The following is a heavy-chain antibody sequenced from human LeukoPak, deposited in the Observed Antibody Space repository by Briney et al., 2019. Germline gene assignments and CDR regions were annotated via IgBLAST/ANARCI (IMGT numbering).Heavy chain of an antibody. CDR2: ITHSKST. V-gene: IGHV4-34*01. D-gene: IGHD1-26*01. J-gene: IGHJ3*02. Sequence: SETLSLTCTVSGGSVSDYYWTYIRQPPGKGLEWIGEITHSKSTSYNPSLKSRVTISIDTSKNQFSLKLSSVNAADTAMYYCARQGSGRDFGPNDAFDIWGQGTMVTVSS. CDR1: GGSVSDYY. CDR3: ARQGSGRDFGPNDAFDI.